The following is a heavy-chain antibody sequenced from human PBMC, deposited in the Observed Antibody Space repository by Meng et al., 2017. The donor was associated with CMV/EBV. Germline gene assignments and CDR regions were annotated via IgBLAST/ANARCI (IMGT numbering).Heavy chain of an antibody. J-gene: IGHJ3*02. V-gene: IGHV3-20*01. D-gene: IGHD1-26*01. CDR2: INWNGGST. CDR3: ARVGYSGSYYDDAFDI. CDR1: GFTFDDYG. Sequence: GESLKISCAASGFTFDDYGMSWVRQAPGKGLEWVSGINWNGGSTGYADSVKGRFTISRDNAKHSLYLQMSSLRAEDPALYHCARVGYSGSYYDDAFDIWGQGTMVTVSS.